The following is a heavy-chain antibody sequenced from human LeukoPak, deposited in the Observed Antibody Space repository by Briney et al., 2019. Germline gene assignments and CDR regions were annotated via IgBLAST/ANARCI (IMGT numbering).Heavy chain of an antibody. CDR1: GFTFSSYG. Sequence: GGSLRLSCAASGFTFSSYGMHWVRQAPGKGLEWVAVISGSGDSTYYADSVKGRFTISRDNSKTTLSLQMNSLRAEDTAVYYCAKCHSDSSTYRPLDYWGQGTLVTVSS. CDR3: AKCHSDSSTYRPLDY. CDR2: ISGSGDST. J-gene: IGHJ4*02. V-gene: IGHV3-23*01. D-gene: IGHD3-22*01.